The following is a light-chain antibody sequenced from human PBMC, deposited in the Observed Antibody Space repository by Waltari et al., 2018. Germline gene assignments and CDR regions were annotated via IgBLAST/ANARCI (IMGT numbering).Light chain of an antibody. CDR2: GAS. CDR3: QQYYSFPFT. V-gene: IGKV3-20*01. CDR1: QSLSSSS. Sequence: EIVLTQSPGTLSLSPGERATLSCRASQSLSSSSLAWSQQKPGQAPRRRIYGASSRATGIPDRFSGSGSGTDFTLTISSLQAEDVAVYYCQQYYSFPFTFGQGTKLE. J-gene: IGKJ2*01.